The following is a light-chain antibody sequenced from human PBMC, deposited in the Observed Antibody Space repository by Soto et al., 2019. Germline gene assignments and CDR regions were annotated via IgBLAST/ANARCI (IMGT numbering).Light chain of an antibody. J-gene: IGKJ1*01. Sequence: EIVTTQSPATLSVSPGERVTLSCRASQSVSSNLAWYQQKPGQAPRLLIYGASTRATGSPARFSGSGSGTEFTLTINSLQSEDFAVYYCQQYNTWPRTFGQGTKVDIK. CDR2: GAS. CDR3: QQYNTWPRT. V-gene: IGKV3-15*01. CDR1: QSVSSN.